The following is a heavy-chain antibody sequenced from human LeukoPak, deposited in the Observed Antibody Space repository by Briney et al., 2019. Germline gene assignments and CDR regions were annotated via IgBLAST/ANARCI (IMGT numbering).Heavy chain of an antibody. CDR3: ARAEAAAGTYVSAFDI. J-gene: IGHJ3*02. CDR1: GFTFVDYG. CDR2: INWNGGST. V-gene: IGHV3-20*04. Sequence: GGSLRLSCAASGFTFVDYGMSWVGQPPGKGRDGVSGINWNGGSTGYADSVKGRFTISRDNAKNSLYLQMNSLRAEDTALYYCARAEAAAGTYVSAFDIWGQGTMVTVSS. D-gene: IGHD6-13*01.